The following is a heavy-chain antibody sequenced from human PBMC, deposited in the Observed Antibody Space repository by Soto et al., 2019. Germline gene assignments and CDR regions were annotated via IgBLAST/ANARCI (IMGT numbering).Heavy chain of an antibody. J-gene: IGHJ6*02. Sequence: QVQLVESGGGVVQPGRSLRLSCAASGFTFSSYAMHWVRQAPGKGLEWVAVISYDGSNKYHADSVKGRFTISRDNSKNTLSLQMNSLRAEDKAVYYCARGGSGWYKDGMDVWGQGTTVTVSS. V-gene: IGHV3-30-3*01. CDR2: ISYDGSNK. CDR1: GFTFSSYA. CDR3: ARGGSGWYKDGMDV. D-gene: IGHD6-19*01.